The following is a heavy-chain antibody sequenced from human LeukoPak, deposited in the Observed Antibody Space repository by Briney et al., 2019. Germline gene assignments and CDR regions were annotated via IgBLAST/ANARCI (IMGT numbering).Heavy chain of an antibody. CDR1: GFTFSSYS. V-gene: IGHV3-48*01. CDR2: ISSSSSTI. CDR3: AREQGDCSSTSCYFPDV. J-gene: IGHJ6*04. Sequence: GGSLRLSCAASGFTFSSYSMNWVRRAPGKGLEWVSYISSSSSTIYYADSVKGRFTISRDNAKNSLYLQMNSLRAEDTAVYYCAREQGDCSSTSCYFPDVWGKGTTVTVSS. D-gene: IGHD2-2*01.